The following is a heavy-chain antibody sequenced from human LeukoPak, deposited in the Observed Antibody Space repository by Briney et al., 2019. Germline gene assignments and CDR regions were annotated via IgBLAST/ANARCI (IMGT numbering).Heavy chain of an antibody. CDR1: GGTXSSYA. D-gene: IGHD2-15*01. V-gene: IGHV1-69*13. CDR2: IIPIFGTA. CDR3: ASGGYCSGGSCYWGLYYFDY. Sequence: ASVKVSCKASGGTXSSYAISWVRQAPGQGLEWMGGIIPIFGTANYAQKFQGRVTITADESTSTAYMELSSLRSEDTAVYYCASGGYCSGGSCYWGLYYFDYWGQGTLVTVSS. J-gene: IGHJ4*02.